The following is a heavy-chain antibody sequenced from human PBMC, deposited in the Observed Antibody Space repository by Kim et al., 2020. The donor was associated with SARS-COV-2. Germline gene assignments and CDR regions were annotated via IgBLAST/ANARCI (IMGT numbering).Heavy chain of an antibody. V-gene: IGHV3-21*01. D-gene: IGHD3-10*01. Sequence: GGSLRLSCAASGFTFSSYSMNWVRQAPGKGLEWVSSISSSSSYIYYADSVKGRFTISTDNAKNSLYLQMNSLRAEDTAVYYCARDVLTMVGDYYYYYGMDVWGQGTTVTVSS. J-gene: IGHJ6*02. CDR3: ARDVLTMVGDYYYYYGMDV. CDR1: GFTFSSYS. CDR2: ISSSSSYI.